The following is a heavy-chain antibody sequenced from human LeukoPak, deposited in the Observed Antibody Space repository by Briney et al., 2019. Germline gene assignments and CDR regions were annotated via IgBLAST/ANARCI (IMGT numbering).Heavy chain of an antibody. Sequence: SETLSLTCAVYGGSFSGYYWSWVRQPPGKGLEWIGEINHSGSTNYNPSLKSRVTISVDTSKNQFSLKLSSVTAADTAVYYCARSTRRSPLDYWGQGTLVTVSS. CDR1: GGSFSGYY. D-gene: IGHD2-2*01. J-gene: IGHJ4*02. CDR2: INHSGST. V-gene: IGHV4-34*01. CDR3: ARSTRRSPLDY.